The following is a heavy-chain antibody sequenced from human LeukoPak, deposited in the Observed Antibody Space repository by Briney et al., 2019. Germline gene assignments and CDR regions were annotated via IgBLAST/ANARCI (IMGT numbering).Heavy chain of an antibody. CDR3: AREGGSTVTRIDY. D-gene: IGHD4-17*01. Sequence: PGGSLRLSCAASGFTFSSYSMNWVRQAPGKGLEWVSYISSSSSTIYYADSVKGRFTISRDNAKNSLSLQMNSLRAEDTAVYYCAREGGSTVTRIDYWGQGTLVTVSS. CDR2: ISSSSSTI. V-gene: IGHV3-48*04. J-gene: IGHJ4*02. CDR1: GFTFSSYS.